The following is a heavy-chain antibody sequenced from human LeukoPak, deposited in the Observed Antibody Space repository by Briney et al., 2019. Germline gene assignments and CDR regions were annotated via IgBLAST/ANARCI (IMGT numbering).Heavy chain of an antibody. CDR2: INHSGST. J-gene: IGHJ6*02. CDR3: ARGFRPGGMDV. Sequence: SETLSLTCAVYGGSFSGYYWTWIRQPPGKGLEWIGEINHSGSTNYNPSLKSRVTISVDTSKNQFSLKLSSVTAADTAVYYCARGFRPGGMDVWGQGTTVTVSS. CDR1: GGSFSGYY. V-gene: IGHV4-34*01. D-gene: IGHD2-21*01.